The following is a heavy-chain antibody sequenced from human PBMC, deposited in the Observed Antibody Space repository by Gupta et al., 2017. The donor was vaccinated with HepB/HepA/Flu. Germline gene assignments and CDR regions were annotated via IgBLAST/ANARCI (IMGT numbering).Heavy chain of an antibody. CDR1: TFTVYY. CDR3: TTSSSGWTYTQFAS. CDR2: INPNSGGT. J-gene: IGHJ5*01. Sequence: TFTVYYMHWVRQAPVQGLEWMGWINPNSGGTNYAQKFQGRVTMTRDTSISTAYMELSRLRSDDTPVYYFTTSSSGWTYTQFASGGQGTLVTVFS. D-gene: IGHD6-19*01. V-gene: IGHV1-2*02.